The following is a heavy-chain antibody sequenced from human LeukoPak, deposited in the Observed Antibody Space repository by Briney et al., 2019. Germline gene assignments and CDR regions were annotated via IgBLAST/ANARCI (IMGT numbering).Heavy chain of an antibody. V-gene: IGHV4-61*02. Sequence: SQTLSLTCTVSGGSISSGSYYWSWIRQPAGKGLEWIGRIYTSGSTNYNPSLRSRVTISMDTSKNQFSLKVNTVTAADTAVYYCAREVVDTVSHAYYYMDVWGTGTTVTIS. CDR2: IYTSGST. D-gene: IGHD4-17*01. CDR1: GGSISSGSYY. J-gene: IGHJ6*03. CDR3: AREVVDTVSHAYYYMDV.